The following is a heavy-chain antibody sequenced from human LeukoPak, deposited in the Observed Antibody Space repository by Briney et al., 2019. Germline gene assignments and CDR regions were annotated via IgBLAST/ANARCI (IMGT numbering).Heavy chain of an antibody. V-gene: IGHV3-9*01. CDR3: TRSPYHYYMDV. J-gene: IGHJ6*03. CDR2: ISWNNDII. CDR1: GFTFDDYA. D-gene: IGHD2-21*01. Sequence: GGSLRLSCAASGFTFDDYAMHWVRQVPGKGLEWVSGISWNNDIIGYADSVKGRFTISRDSAKTSLYLQMNSLRTEDTAVYYCTRSPYHYYMDVWGKGTTVTVSS.